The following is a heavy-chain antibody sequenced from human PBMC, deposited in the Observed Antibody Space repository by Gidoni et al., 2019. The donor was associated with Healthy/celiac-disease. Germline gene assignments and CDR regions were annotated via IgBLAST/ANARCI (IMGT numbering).Heavy chain of an antibody. CDR2: INQSGST. D-gene: IGHD6-6*01. CDR3: ARGRMGSSSPPYYYYYYGMDV. CDR1: GSFSGYY. Sequence: GSFSGYYWSWIRQPPGKGLEWIGEINQSGSTNYNPSLKSRVTISVDTSKKQFSLKLSSVTAADTAVYYCARGRMGSSSPPYYYYYYGMDVWGQGTTVTVSS. J-gene: IGHJ6*02. V-gene: IGHV4-34*01.